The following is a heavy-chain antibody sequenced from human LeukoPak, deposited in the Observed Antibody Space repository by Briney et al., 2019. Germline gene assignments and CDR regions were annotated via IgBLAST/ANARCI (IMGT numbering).Heavy chain of an antibody. CDR2: IIPIFGTA. D-gene: IGHD6-6*01. CDR3: ARGGGSSHPWGYYYMDV. V-gene: IGHV1-69*06. J-gene: IGHJ6*03. Sequence: ASVKVSCKASGGTFSSYAISWVRQAPGQGLEWMGGIIPIFGTANYAQKFQGRVTITADKSTSTAYMELSSLRSEDTAVYYCARGGGSSHPWGYYYMDVWGKGTTVTVSS. CDR1: GGTFSSYA.